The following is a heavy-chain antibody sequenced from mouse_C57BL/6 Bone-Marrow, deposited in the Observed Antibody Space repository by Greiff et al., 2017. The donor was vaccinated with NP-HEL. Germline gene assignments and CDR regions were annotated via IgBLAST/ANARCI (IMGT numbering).Heavy chain of an antibody. D-gene: IGHD1-1*01. CDR1: GYTFTDYE. J-gene: IGHJ1*03. CDR2: IDPETGGT. Sequence: VQLQESGAELVRPGASVTLSCKASGYTFTDYEMHWVKQTPVHGLEWIGAIDPETGGTAYNQKFKGKAILTADKSSSTAYMERRSLTSEDSAVYYCTRTNYYGSSYLWYFDVWGTGTTVTVSS. CDR3: TRTNYYGSSYLWYFDV. V-gene: IGHV1-15*01.